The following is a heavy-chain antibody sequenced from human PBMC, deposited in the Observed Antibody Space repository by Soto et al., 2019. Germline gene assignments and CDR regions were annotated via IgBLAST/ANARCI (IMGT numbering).Heavy chain of an antibody. D-gene: IGHD6-6*01. CDR1: GYRFTSYY. CDR3: ARDLSISTRPSWFDP. Sequence: ASVKVSFKASGYRFTSYYVHWVRQAPGKGLEWMGRTNPGGGATNYSQKFQGRISMSRDTSTTTFYMELNNLRSEDTALYYCARDLSISTRPSWFDPWGQGTLVTVSS. V-gene: IGHV1-46*01. J-gene: IGHJ5*02. CDR2: TNPGGGAT.